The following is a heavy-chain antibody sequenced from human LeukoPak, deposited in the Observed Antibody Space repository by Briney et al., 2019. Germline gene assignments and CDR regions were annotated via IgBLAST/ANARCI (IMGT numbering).Heavy chain of an antibody. V-gene: IGHV5-51*01. D-gene: IGHD3-22*01. CDR1: GCLFTRYW. CDR2: IDPGDYGT. J-gene: IGHJ5*02. Sequence: GGAPEISWQGSGCLFTRYWIGWVREMPGKGLEWVGIIDPGDYGTRYSPSFQGQVTISADKSISTAYLQWSSLKASDTAMYYCARPGNNHYYHSNGGRYNWFDPWGQGTLVTVSS. CDR3: ARPGNNHYYHSNGGRYNWFDP.